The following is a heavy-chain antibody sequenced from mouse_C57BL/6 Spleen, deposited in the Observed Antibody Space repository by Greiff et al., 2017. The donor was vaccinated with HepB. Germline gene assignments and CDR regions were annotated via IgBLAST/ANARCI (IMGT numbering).Heavy chain of an antibody. CDR1: GFTFSSYT. Sequence: EVMLVESGGGLVKPGGSLKLSCAASGFTFSSYTMSWVRQTPEKRLEWVATISGGGGNTYYPDSVKGRFTISRDNAKNTLYLQMSSLRSEDTALYYCASPLYYDYDAWFAYWGQGTLVTVSA. V-gene: IGHV5-9*01. J-gene: IGHJ3*01. D-gene: IGHD2-4*01. CDR3: ASPLYYDYDAWFAY. CDR2: ISGGGGNT.